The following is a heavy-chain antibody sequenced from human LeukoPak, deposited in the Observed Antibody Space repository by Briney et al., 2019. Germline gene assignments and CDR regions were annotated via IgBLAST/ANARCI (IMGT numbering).Heavy chain of an antibody. J-gene: IGHJ4*02. V-gene: IGHV3-11*01. CDR3: KRQRRGTYYAFDS. Sequence: GGSLRLSCDAPGFIISDFYMRWIRQSPGKGLEWISYITSGGASTNYADSVKGRFTISRDKAKNSVALQLNSLRAEDTAVYYRKRQRRGTYYAFDSWGQGTLVTVSS. CDR1: GFIISDFY. CDR2: ITSGGAST. D-gene: IGHD3-22*01.